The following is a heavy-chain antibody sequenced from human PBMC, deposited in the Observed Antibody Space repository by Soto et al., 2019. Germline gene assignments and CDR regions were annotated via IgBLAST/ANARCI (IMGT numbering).Heavy chain of an antibody. CDR2: INHSGDT. J-gene: IGHJ6*02. V-gene: IGHV4-34*01. Sequence: QVQLQQWGAGLLKPSETLSLTCAVYGGSFSDYYWGWLRQTPEKGLEWIGEINHSGDTKYNPSLESRVTISVDTSKSQFSLKLNSVTAADTAVYYCARTGGMDVWGQGATVTVSS. CDR3: ARTGGMDV. CDR1: GGSFSDYY.